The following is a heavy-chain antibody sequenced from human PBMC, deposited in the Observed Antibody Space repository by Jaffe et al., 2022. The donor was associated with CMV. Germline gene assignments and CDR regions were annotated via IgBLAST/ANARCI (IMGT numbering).Heavy chain of an antibody. CDR1: GFTFSSYS. CDR2: ISSSSSYI. CDR3: ARDLRSSGYFNDY. J-gene: IGHJ4*02. D-gene: IGHD5-12*01. Sequence: EVQLVESGGGLVKPGGSLRLSCAASGFTFSSYSMNWVRQAPGKGLEWVSSISSSSSYIYYADSVKGRFTISRDNAKNSLYLQMNSLRAEDTAVYYCARDLRSSGYFNDYWGQGTLVTVSS. V-gene: IGHV3-21*01.